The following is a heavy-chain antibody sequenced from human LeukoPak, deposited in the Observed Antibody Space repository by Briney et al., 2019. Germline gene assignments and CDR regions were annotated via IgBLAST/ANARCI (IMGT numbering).Heavy chain of an antibody. CDR3: ARDRIAVAGRKYYYYMDV. CDR2: IIPSLGTA. J-gene: IGHJ6*03. CDR1: GGTFSSYA. Sequence: GASVKVSCKASGGTFSSYAISWVRQAPGQGLEWMGGIIPSLGTANYAQKFEGRVTITADKSTSTAYMELSSLRSEDTAVYYCARDRIAVAGRKYYYYMDVWGKGTTVTVSS. D-gene: IGHD6-19*01. V-gene: IGHV1-69*06.